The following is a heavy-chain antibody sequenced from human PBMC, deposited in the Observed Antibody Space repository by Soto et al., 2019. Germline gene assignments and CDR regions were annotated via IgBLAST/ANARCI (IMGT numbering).Heavy chain of an antibody. Sequence: GESLKISCTGSGYSFTSYWITWVRQMPGKGLEWMGNIDPTDSYTNYSPCFQGQVTISAGKSISTASLQWSGLKASDTAMYYCAIGVRLHYWGQGTPVTVSS. J-gene: IGHJ4*02. CDR2: IDPTDSYT. CDR3: AIGVRLHY. V-gene: IGHV5-10-1*04. D-gene: IGHD1-1*01. CDR1: GYSFTSYW.